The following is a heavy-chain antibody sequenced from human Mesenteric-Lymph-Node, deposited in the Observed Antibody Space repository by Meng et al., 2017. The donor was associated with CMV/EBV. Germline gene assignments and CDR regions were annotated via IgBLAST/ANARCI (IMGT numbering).Heavy chain of an antibody. CDR2: IKPNSGGT. D-gene: IGHD6-6*01. Sequence: ASVKVSCKASGYTFTGYYMHWVRQAPGQGLEWMGWIKPNSGGTNYAQKFQGRVTMTRDTSISTAYMELSRLRSDDTAVYYCARSSLISSSPWPFDYWGQGTLVTVSS. V-gene: IGHV1-2*02. CDR3: ARSSLISSSPWPFDY. J-gene: IGHJ4*02. CDR1: GYTFTGYY.